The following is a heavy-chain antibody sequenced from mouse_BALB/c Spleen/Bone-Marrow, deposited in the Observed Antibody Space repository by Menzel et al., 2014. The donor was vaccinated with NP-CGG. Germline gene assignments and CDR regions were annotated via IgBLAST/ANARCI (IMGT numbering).Heavy chain of an antibody. Sequence: EVQGVESGGGLVKPGGSLRFSCATSGLTFTNYYMSWVRQPPGKALEWLGFIRKKAKGNKQEYIPSVKGRFTISRDISKRILYLKINTRRAEDSATYYGARDRNNDITCYFDVWGAGTSAPVSS. CDR1: GLTFTNYY. CDR2: IRKKAKGNKQ. V-gene: IGHV7-3*02. J-gene: IGHJ1*01. CDR3: ARDRNNDITCYFDV. D-gene: IGHD1-2*01.